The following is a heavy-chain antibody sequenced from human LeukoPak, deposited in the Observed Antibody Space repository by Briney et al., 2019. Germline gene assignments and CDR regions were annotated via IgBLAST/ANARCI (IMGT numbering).Heavy chain of an antibody. D-gene: IGHD3-22*01. CDR3: ARSYDSSGYYIFDL. CDR1: GGSISSYY. V-gene: IGHV4-4*07. CDR2: IYTSGST. Sequence: SETLSLTCTVSGGSISSYYWSWIRQPAGKGLEWIGRIYTSGSTNYNPSLKGRVTMSVDTSKNQFSLRLSSVTAADTAVYYCARSYDSSGYYIFDLWGRGTLVTVSS. J-gene: IGHJ2*01.